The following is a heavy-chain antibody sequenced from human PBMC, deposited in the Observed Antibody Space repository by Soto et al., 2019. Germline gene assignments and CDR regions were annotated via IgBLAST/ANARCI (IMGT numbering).Heavy chain of an antibody. J-gene: IGHJ6*02. CDR3: ARVSFYYDSSGYHGGMDV. CDR1: GYTFTSYY. CDR2: INPSGGST. D-gene: IGHD3-22*01. V-gene: IGHV1-46*01. Sequence: WASVKVSCKASGYTFTSYYMHWVRQAPGQGLEWMGIINPSGGSTSYAQKFQGRVTMTRDTSTSTVYMELSSLRSEDTAVYYCARVSFYYDSSGYHGGMDVWGQGTTVTVSS.